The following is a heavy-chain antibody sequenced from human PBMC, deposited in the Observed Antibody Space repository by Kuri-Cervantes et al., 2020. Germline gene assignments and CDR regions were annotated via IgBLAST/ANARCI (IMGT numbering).Heavy chain of an antibody. CDR3: ARVGSSSYRWDYYYYYMDV. Sequence: GESLKISCAASGFTFSSYGMHWVRQAPGKGLEWVAVIWYDGSNKYYADSVKGRFTISRDNSKNTLYLQMNSLRAEDTAVYYCARVGSSSYRWDYYYYYMDVWGKGTTVTVSS. CDR2: IWYDGSNK. J-gene: IGHJ6*03. V-gene: IGHV3-33*08. CDR1: GFTFSSYG. D-gene: IGHD6-6*01.